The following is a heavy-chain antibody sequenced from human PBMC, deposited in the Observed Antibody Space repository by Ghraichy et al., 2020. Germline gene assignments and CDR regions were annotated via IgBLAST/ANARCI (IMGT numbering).Heavy chain of an antibody. J-gene: IGHJ4*02. Sequence: GESLNISCAASGFTFSDYDMSWIRQAPGKGLEWVSYISTSGSTVYYADSVKGRFTISRDNAKNSLFLQMNSLRAEDTAVYYCARAYCGADCYSRPFDYRGQGIQVTVSS. CDR3: ARAYCGADCYSRPFDY. D-gene: IGHD2-21*02. V-gene: IGHV3-11*01. CDR1: GFTFSDYD. CDR2: ISTSGSTV.